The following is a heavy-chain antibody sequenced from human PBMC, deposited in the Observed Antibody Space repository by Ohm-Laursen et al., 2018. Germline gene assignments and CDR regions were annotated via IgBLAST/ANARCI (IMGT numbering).Heavy chain of an antibody. CDR1: GGSFSGYF. J-gene: IGHJ4*02. CDR2: INHSGST. V-gene: IGHV4-34*01. CDR3: ASGTSGPPPDY. Sequence: GTLSLTCAVYGGSFSGYFWSWIRQPPGKGLEWIGQINHSGSTNYNPSLKSRVTISVDTSKNQFSLKLSFVTAADTAVYYCASGTSGPPPDYWGQGTLVTVSS.